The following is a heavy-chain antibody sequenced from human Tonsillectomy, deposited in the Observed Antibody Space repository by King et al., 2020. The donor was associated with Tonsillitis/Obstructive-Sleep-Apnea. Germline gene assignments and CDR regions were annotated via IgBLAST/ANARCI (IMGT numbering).Heavy chain of an antibody. CDR2: IIPIFCTA. J-gene: IGHJ4*02. D-gene: IGHD6-6*01. CDR3: ARDPSEYSSSYLLYY. CDR1: GGTFSSYA. V-gene: IGHV1-69*12. Sequence: QLVQSGAEVKKPGSSGKVSCKASGGTFSSYAINWVRPAPGQGLEWMGGIIPIFCTANYAQNFPGRVTITADESTSTAYMVLSSLRSEDTAVYYCARDPSEYSSSYLLYYWGQGTLVTVSS.